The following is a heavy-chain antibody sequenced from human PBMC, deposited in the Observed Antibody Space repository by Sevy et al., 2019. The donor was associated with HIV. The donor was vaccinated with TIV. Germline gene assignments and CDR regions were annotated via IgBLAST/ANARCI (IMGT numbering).Heavy chain of an antibody. CDR2: IWYDGSNK. CDR1: GFTFSSYG. D-gene: IGHD6-13*01. J-gene: IGHJ4*02. V-gene: IGHV3-33*01. Sequence: GGSLRLSCAASGFTFSSYGMHWVRQAPGKGLEWAAVIWYDGSNKYYADSVKRRFTISRDKSKNTLSLQMNSLRVEDTAVYYCAMEGGGGSSPGFDYWGQGTLVTVSS. CDR3: AMEGGGGSSPGFDY.